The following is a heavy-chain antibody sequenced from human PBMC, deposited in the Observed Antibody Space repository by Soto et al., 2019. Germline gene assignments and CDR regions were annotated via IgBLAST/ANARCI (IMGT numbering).Heavy chain of an antibody. CDR3: ARLPKGSLVTA. J-gene: IGHJ4*02. D-gene: IGHD2-21*02. CDR1: GFSFSDYS. Sequence: GGSLRLSCVASGFSFSDYSMNWVRQAPGKGLQWVSYISSSCDNTYYADSVKGRFTVSRDNAKNALFLQMNSLRDDDTATYYCARLPKGSLVTAWGQGTRVTVSS. CDR2: ISSSCDNT. V-gene: IGHV3-48*02.